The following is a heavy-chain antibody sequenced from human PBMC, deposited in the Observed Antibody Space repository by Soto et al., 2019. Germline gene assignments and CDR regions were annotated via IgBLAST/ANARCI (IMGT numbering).Heavy chain of an antibody. CDR3: ARDYNDFCSGHFYD. V-gene: IGHV3-48*01. CDR1: GFRFSDYS. CDR2: ISSSSFTI. D-gene: IGHD3-3*01. Sequence: PGGSLRLSCAASGFRFSDYSMNWVRQAPGRGLEWVSYISSSSFTIHYADSVEGRFAISRDNAKNSLYLQMNSLRVEDTAVYYCARDYNDFCSGHFYDWGQGALVTVSS. J-gene: IGHJ4*02.